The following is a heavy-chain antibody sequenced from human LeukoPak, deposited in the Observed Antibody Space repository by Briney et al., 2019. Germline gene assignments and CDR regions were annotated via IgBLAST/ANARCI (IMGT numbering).Heavy chain of an antibody. V-gene: IGHV1-2*02. CDR1: GYTFSDYS. Sequence: GSVKVSCKASGYTFSDYSIHWVRQAPGQGPEWMGWIKPKTGDAEYAQKFHGRYTMTTDTCVNTAYLEVSGLRFDDTAVYFCAGVARFVATIKDYFNVWCQGTLVFVSS. J-gene: IGHJ4*02. CDR3: AGVARFVATIKDYFNV. D-gene: IGHD5-12*01. CDR2: IKPKTGDA.